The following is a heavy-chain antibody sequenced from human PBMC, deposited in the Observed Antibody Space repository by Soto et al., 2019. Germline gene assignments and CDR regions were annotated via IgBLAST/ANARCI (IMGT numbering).Heavy chain of an antibody. J-gene: IGHJ4*02. CDR3: AKGAARPKNLPSDY. D-gene: IGHD6-6*01. Sequence: PGRSLRLSCAASGFTFSAYGMHWVRQAPGKGLEWVAVISYDGSNKYYADSVKGRFTISRDNSKNTLYLQMNSLRAEDTAVYYCAKGAARPKNLPSDYWGQGTLVTVSS. CDR2: ISYDGSNK. V-gene: IGHV3-30*18. CDR1: GFTFSAYG.